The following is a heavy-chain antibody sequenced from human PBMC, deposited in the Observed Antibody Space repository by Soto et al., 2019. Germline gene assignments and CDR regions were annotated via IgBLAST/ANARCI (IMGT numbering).Heavy chain of an antibody. J-gene: IGHJ3*02. CDR2: ISWNSGSI. D-gene: IGHD6-6*01. CDR3: AKGGCGGSSCAFDI. V-gene: IGHV3-9*01. CDR1: GFTFDDYA. Sequence: QSGGSLRLSCAASGFTFDDYAMHWVRQAPGKGLEWVSGISWNSGSIGYADSVKGRFTISRDNAKNSLYLQMNSLRAEDTALYYCAKGGCGGSSCAFDIWGKGTMVTVSS.